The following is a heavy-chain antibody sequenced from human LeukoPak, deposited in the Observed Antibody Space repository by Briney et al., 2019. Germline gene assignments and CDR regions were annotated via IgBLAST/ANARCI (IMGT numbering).Heavy chain of an antibody. V-gene: IGHV4-4*02. CDR3: ARLQSQIYYYYYMDV. J-gene: IGHJ6*03. CDR1: GGSISSSNW. Sequence: SETLSLTCAVSGGSISSSNWWSWARQPPGKGLEWIGSIYHSGSTYYNPSLKSRVTISVDTSKNQFSLKLSSVTAADTAVYYCARLQSQIYYYYYMDVWGKGTTVTISS. CDR2: IYHSGST.